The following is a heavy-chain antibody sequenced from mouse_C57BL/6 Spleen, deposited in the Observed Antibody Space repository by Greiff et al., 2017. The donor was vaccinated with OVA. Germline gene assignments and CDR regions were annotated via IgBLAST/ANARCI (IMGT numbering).Heavy chain of an antibody. CDR1: EYEFPSHD. D-gene: IGHD4-1*01. CDR3: ARGTGNGYFDV. V-gene: IGHV5-2*01. CDR2: INSDGGSA. Sequence: EVKLMESGGGLVQPGESLKLSCESNEYEFPSHDMSWVRKTPEKRLELVAAINSDGGSAYYPDTMERRFIISRDNTKKTQYLQMSSLRSEDTALYYCARGTGNGYFDVWGTGTTVTVSS. J-gene: IGHJ1*03.